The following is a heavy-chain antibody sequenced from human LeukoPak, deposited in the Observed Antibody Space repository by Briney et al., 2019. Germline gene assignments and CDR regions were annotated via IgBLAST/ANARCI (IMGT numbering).Heavy chain of an antibody. V-gene: IGHV3-48*04. D-gene: IGHD6-19*01. Sequence: GGTLRLSCAASGFTFSSYGMSWVRQAPGKGLEWVSSSSGSTIYYADSVKGRFTISRDNAKNSLYLQMNSLRAEDTAIYYCAREDSSGLDYWGQGTLVTVSS. CDR1: GFTFSSYG. CDR3: AREDSSGLDY. CDR2: SSSGSTI. J-gene: IGHJ4*02.